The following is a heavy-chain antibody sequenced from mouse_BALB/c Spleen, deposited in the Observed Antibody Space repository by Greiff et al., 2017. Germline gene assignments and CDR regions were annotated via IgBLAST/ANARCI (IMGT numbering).Heavy chain of an antibody. CDR1: GYTFTDYN. V-gene: IGHV1S29*02. CDR2: IYPYNGGT. D-gene: IGHD1-1*01. Sequence: VQLQQSGPELVKPGASVKISCKASGYTFTDYNMPWVKQSHGKSLEWIGYIYPYNGGTGYNQKFKSKATLTVDNSSSTAYMELRSLTSEDSAVYYCARNYYGRAMDYWGQGTSVTVSS. J-gene: IGHJ4*01. CDR3: ARNYYGRAMDY.